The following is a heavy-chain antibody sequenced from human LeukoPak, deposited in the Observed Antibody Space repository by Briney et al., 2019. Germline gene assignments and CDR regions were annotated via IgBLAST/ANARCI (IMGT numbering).Heavy chain of an antibody. D-gene: IGHD6-19*01. J-gene: IGHJ6*03. Sequence: GGSLRLSCAASGFTFSSYSMNWVRQAPGKGLEWVSSISSSSSYIYYADSVKGRFTISRDNAKNSLYLQMNSLRAEDTAVYYCARAHEQWLSYYYYMDVWGKGTTVTVSS. CDR2: ISSSSSYI. V-gene: IGHV3-21*01. CDR1: GFTFSSYS. CDR3: ARAHEQWLSYYYYMDV.